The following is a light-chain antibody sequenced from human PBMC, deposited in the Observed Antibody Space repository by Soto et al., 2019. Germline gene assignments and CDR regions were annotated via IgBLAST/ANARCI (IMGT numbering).Light chain of an antibody. CDR1: QTVSSNF. CDR3: QQYGTSPAT. J-gene: IGKJ1*01. V-gene: IGKV3-20*01. CDR2: GAS. Sequence: IVITHSPGTLSFSPWYRGTVSFSASQTVSSNFLAWYQQRPAQAPRLLIHGASTRATGITDRFSGSVSGTDFTLIISGLEPEDFAVYYCQQYGTSPATFGQGTKVDIK.